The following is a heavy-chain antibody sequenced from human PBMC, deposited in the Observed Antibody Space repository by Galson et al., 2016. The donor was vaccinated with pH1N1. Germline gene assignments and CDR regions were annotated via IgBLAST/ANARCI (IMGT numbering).Heavy chain of an antibody. CDR1: GFSISSSGMG. D-gene: IGHD3-16*01. J-gene: IGHJ3*01. CDR3: AHREVMITNAFDF. Sequence: PALVKPTQTLTLTCTFSGFSISSSGMGVGWIRQPPGKALEWLAVIYWDDDKRYSPSRKSRLTITKDTSKNHVVLTMTNMDPMDTATYYCAHREVMITNAFDFWGQGTMVTVSS. CDR2: IYWDDDK. V-gene: IGHV2-5*02.